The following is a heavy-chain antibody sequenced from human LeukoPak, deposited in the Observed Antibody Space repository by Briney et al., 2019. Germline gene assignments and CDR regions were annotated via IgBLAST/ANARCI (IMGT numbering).Heavy chain of an antibody. D-gene: IGHD6-19*01. CDR3: ARESAVGDWFDP. CDR1: GGSIRSYY. V-gene: IGHV4-59*01. CDR2: FYYSGST. J-gene: IGHJ5*02. Sequence: SETLSLTCIVSGGSIRSYYWSWIRQPPGKGLEWIGYFYYSGSTNYSPSLKSRVTISVDTSKNQFSLKLSSVTAADTAVYYCARESAVGDWFDPWGQGTLVTVSS.